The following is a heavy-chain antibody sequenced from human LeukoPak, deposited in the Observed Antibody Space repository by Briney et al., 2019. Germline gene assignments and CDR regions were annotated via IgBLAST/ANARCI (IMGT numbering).Heavy chain of an antibody. CDR1: GFTFSSYA. CDR3: ARDVASDSGDPNWFDP. J-gene: IGHJ5*02. Sequence: GGSLRLSCAASGFTFSSYAMSWVRQSPGKGLEWVSCIRSSGSTIYADSVKGRFTISRDNAKNSLYLQMNSLRAEDTAVYYCARDVASDSGDPNWFDPWGQGTLVTVSS. V-gene: IGHV3-48*03. D-gene: IGHD4-17*01. CDR2: IRSSGSTI.